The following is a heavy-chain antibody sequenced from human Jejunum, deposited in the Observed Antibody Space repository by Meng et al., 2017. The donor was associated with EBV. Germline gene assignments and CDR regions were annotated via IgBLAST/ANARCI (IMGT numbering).Heavy chain of an antibody. CDR3: ARDQNGSYFAY. V-gene: IGHV1-3*01. J-gene: IGHJ4*02. CDR2: INPGNGET. CDR1: GYTFTNYP. Sequence: VQPLQSGREVKKPGDSVNLSCKASGYTFTNYPIHWVRQAPGQRPEWMGCINPGNGETEFSQKFQGRVTITRDTSATTAYMELTSLRSEDTAVYYCARDQNGSYFAYWGQGTLVTVSS. D-gene: IGHD1-26*01.